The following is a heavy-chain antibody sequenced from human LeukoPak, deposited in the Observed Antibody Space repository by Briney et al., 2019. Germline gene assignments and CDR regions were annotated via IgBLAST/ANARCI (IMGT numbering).Heavy chain of an antibody. J-gene: IGHJ5*02. Sequence: GESLKISCKGSGYSFTSYWIGWVRQMPGKGLEWMGIIYPGDSDTRYSPSFQCQVTISADKSISTAYLQWSSLKASDTAMYYCARLGIQLWPTARTWFDPWGQGTLVTVSS. CDR1: GYSFTSYW. D-gene: IGHD5-18*01. CDR2: IYPGDSDT. V-gene: IGHV5-51*01. CDR3: ARLGIQLWPTARTWFDP.